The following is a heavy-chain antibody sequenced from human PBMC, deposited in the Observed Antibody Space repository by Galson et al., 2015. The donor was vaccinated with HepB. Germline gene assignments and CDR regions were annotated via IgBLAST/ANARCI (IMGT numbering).Heavy chain of an antibody. CDR3: ARHLYYYDSHFDY. Sequence: ETLSLTCTVSGGSISSYYWSWIRQPPGKGLEWIGYIYYSGSTNHNPSLKSRVTRSVDTSKNQFFLKLNSVTAADTAVYYCARHLYYYDSHFDYWGQGTLVTVSS. CDR2: IYYSGST. J-gene: IGHJ4*02. CDR1: GGSISSYY. D-gene: IGHD3-22*01. V-gene: IGHV4-59*08.